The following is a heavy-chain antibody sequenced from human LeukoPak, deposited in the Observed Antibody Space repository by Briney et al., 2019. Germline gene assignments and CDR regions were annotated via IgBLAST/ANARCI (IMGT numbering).Heavy chain of an antibody. Sequence: GGSLRLSCAASGFTFSSYGMHWVRQAPGKGLEWVAVISYDGSNKYYADSVKGRFTISRDNSKNTLYLQMNSLRAEDTAVYYCARDIAAAGTRGAFDYWGQGTLVTVSS. CDR1: GFTFSSYG. CDR3: ARDIAAAGTRGAFDY. J-gene: IGHJ4*02. V-gene: IGHV3-30*03. CDR2: ISYDGSNK. D-gene: IGHD6-13*01.